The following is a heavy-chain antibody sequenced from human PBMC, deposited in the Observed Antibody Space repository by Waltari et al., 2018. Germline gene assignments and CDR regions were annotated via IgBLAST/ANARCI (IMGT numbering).Heavy chain of an antibody. D-gene: IGHD4-17*01. V-gene: IGHV4-59*11. CDR2: IYYSGST. CDR1: GGSISRHY. Sequence: QEQLQESGPGLVKPSETLSLTCTVSGGSISRHYWSWIRQPPGKGLEWIGYIYYSGSTNYNPSLKSRVTISVDTSKNQFSLKLSSVTAADTAVYYCARERGDYGRTDYWYFDLWGRGTLVTVSS. CDR3: ARERGDYGRTDYWYFDL. J-gene: IGHJ2*01.